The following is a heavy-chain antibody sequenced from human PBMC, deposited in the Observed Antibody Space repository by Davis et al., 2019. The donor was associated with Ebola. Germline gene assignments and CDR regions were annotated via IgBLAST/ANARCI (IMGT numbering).Heavy chain of an antibody. D-gene: IGHD3-10*01. V-gene: IGHV4-39*01. CDR2: IYKSGST. Sequence: MPSETLSLTCTVSGGSIRSSSDYWGWIRQPPGKGLEWIGNIYKSGSTYYNPSLKSRITISVDTSKNQFSLRLTSVTAADTAVYYCARGQTYGSMVYGLHVWGQGTTVTVSS. J-gene: IGHJ6*02. CDR1: GGSIRSSSDY. CDR3: ARGQTYGSMVYGLHV.